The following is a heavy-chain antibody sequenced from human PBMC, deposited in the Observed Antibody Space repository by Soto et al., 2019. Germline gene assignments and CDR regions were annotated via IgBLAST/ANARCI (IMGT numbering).Heavy chain of an antibody. D-gene: IGHD4-17*01. CDR3: ANSLRWSWIGIDY. V-gene: IGHV3-30*18. Sequence: QVQLVESGGGVVQPGRSLRLSCAASGFTFSSYGMHWVRQAPGKGLEWVAVISYDGSNKYYADSVKGRFTISRDNSKNTLYLQMNSLRAEDTAVYYCANSLRWSWIGIDYWGQGTLVTVSS. CDR2: ISYDGSNK. CDR1: GFTFSSYG. J-gene: IGHJ4*02.